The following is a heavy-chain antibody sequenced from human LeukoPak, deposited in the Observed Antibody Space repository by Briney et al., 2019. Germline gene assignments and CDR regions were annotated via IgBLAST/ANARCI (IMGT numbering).Heavy chain of an antibody. CDR1: GGSISSYY. CDR3: ARLRADYASYYGMDV. D-gene: IGHD4-17*01. Sequence: SETLSLTCTVSGGSISSYYWSWIRQPPGKGLEWIGYIYYSGSTNYNPSLKSRVTISVDTSKNQFSLKLSSVTAADTAVYYCARLRADYASYYGMDVWGQGTPVTVSS. J-gene: IGHJ6*02. CDR2: IYYSGST. V-gene: IGHV4-59*01.